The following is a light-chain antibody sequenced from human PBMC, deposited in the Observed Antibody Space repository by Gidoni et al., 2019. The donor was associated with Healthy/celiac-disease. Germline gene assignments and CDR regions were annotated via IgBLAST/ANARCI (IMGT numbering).Light chain of an antibody. J-gene: IGKJ4*01. CDR2: DAS. CDR1: QDISNY. Sequence: QMTQSPSPLSAAVGDRVTITCQASQDISNYLNWYQQKPGKAPKLLIYDASNLETGVPSRFSGSGSGTDFTFTISSLQPEDIATYYCQQYDNLLTFGGGTKVEIK. V-gene: IGKV1-33*01. CDR3: QQYDNLLT.